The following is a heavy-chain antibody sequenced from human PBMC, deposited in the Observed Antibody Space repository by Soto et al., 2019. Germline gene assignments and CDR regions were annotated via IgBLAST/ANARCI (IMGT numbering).Heavy chain of an antibody. Sequence: ASVKLYCKASGYTFTSYGISWVRQAPGQGLEWMGWISAYNGNTNYAQKLQGRVTMTTDTSTSTAYMELRSLRSDDTAVYYCARDGISSGYYYFDYWGQGTLVTVS. CDR2: ISAYNGNT. CDR3: ARDGISSGYYYFDY. J-gene: IGHJ4*02. D-gene: IGHD3-22*01. CDR1: GYTFTSYG. V-gene: IGHV1-18*01.